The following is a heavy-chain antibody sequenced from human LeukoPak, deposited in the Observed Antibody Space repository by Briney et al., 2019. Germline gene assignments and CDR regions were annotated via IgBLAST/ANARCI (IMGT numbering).Heavy chain of an antibody. CDR1: GYTFTSYG. D-gene: IGHD6-13*01. Sequence: GASVKVSCKASGYTFTSYGISWVRQAPGQGLEWMGWISAYNGNTNYAQKLQGRVTMTTDTSTSTAYMELRSLRSDDTAVYYRARDLGSSSWYQVDYWGQGTLVTVSS. CDR3: ARDLGSSSWYQVDY. CDR2: ISAYNGNT. J-gene: IGHJ4*02. V-gene: IGHV1-18*01.